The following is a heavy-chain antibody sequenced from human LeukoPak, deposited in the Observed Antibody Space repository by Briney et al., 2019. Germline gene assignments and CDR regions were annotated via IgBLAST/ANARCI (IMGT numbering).Heavy chain of an antibody. D-gene: IGHD2-2*01. Sequence: GESLKISCKGSGYSFTSYWIGWVRQLPGTGLERVGIIYPGDSYTRHSPSFQGQSTIPADKSIRTAYLPWTSLKASGTAMYYCARHVRSSTSHPDYWGQGTLVTVCS. CDR3: ARHVRSSTSHPDY. J-gene: IGHJ4*02. CDR1: GYSFTSYW. V-gene: IGHV5-51*01. CDR2: IYPGDSYT.